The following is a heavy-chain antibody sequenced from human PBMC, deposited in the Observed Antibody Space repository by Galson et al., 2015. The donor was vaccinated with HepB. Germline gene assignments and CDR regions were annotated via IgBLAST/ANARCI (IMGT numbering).Heavy chain of an antibody. V-gene: IGHV6-1*01. D-gene: IGHD6-13*01. CDR1: GDSVSNNNAA. CDR2: TYYRAKWYN. Sequence: CAISGDSVSNNNAAWYWIRQSPLSGLGWLGRTYYRAKWYNDYAESLRSRITINPDTSKNPFSLQLNSVTPEDTAVYYCARVSGTIYYYGMDVWGQGTTVSVSS. CDR3: ARVSGTIYYYGMDV. J-gene: IGHJ6*02.